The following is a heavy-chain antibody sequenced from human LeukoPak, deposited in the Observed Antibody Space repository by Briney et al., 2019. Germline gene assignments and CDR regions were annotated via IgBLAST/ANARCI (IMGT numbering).Heavy chain of an antibody. D-gene: IGHD6-19*01. J-gene: IGHJ4*02. CDR2: IYSGGST. Sequence: GGSLRLSCAASGFTVSSNYMSWVRQAPGKGLEWVSVIYSGGSTYSADSVKGRFTISRDNSKNTLYLQMNSLRAEDTAVYYCARDRAPSRYSSGWYGEFDYWGQGTLVTVSS. V-gene: IGHV3-66*01. CDR1: GFTVSSNY. CDR3: ARDRAPSRYSSGWYGEFDY.